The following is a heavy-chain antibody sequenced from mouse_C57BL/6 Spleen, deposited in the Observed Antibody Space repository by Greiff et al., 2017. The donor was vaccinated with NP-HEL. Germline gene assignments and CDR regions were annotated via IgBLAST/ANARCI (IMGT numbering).Heavy chain of an antibody. V-gene: IGHV1-82*01. J-gene: IGHJ4*01. Sequence: QVQLQHSGPELVKPGASVKISCKASGYAFSSSWMNWVKQRPGKGLEWIGRIYPGDGDTNYNGKFKGKATLTADKSSSTAYMQLSSLTSEDSAVYFCAREHSSGYVGAMDYWGQGTSVTVSS. CDR2: IYPGDGDT. CDR1: GYAFSSSW. D-gene: IGHD3-2*02. CDR3: AREHSSGYVGAMDY.